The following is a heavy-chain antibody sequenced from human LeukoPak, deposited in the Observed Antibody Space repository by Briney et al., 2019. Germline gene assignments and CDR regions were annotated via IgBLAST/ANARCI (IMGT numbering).Heavy chain of an antibody. CDR1: GYTFTSDG. V-gene: IGHV1-18*01. D-gene: IGHD2-2*01. CDR3: ASPSHCSSTSCLEFDY. CDR2: ISAYNGNT. J-gene: IGHJ4*02. Sequence: ASVKVSCKASGYTFTSDGISWVRQAPGQGLEWMGWISAYNGNTNYAQKLQGRVTMTTDTSTSTAYMELRSLRSDDTAVYYCASPSHCSSTSCLEFDYWGQGTLVTVSS.